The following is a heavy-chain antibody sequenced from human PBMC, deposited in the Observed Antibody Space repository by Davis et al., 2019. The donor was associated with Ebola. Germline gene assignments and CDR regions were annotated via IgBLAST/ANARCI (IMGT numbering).Heavy chain of an antibody. CDR2: INPRGDAR. V-gene: IGHV3-48*02. CDR1: GFTFASYS. Sequence: PAGSLSLSCVTSGFTFASYSFNWIRQTPGKGLEWMAHINPRGDARVYADSVRGRFTISRDDAANSLSLQMDSRKHEDTAVYYCVRDYLFAFDSWGQGTPVTVSS. CDR3: VRDYLFAFDS. J-gene: IGHJ4*02. D-gene: IGHD3-10*02.